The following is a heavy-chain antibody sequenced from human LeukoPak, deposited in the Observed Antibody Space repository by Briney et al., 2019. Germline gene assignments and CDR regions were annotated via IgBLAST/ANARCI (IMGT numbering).Heavy chain of an antibody. CDR1: RGTFSSYA. CDR3: ARSGIPNYDFWSGPFDY. Sequence: SSVKVSCKASRGTFSSYAISWVRQAPGRGLEWMGRIIPIFGTANYAQKFQGRVTITTDESTSTAYMELSSLRSEHTAVYYCARSGIPNYDFWSGPFDYWGQGTLVTVSS. J-gene: IGHJ4*02. CDR2: IIPIFGTA. V-gene: IGHV1-69*05. D-gene: IGHD3-3*01.